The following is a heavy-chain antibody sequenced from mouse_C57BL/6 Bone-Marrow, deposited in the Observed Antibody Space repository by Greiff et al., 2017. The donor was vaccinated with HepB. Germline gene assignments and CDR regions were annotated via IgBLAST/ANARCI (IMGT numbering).Heavy chain of an antibody. D-gene: IGHD4-1*01. CDR1: GYTFTDYY. CDR3: ARGANWGLFAY. Sequence: VQLKQSGPVLVKPGASVKMSCKASGYTFTDYYMNWVKQSHGKSLEWIGVINPYNGGTSYNQKFKGKATLTVDKSSSTAYMELNSLTSEDSAVYYCARGANWGLFAYWGQGTLVTVSA. V-gene: IGHV1-19*01. CDR2: INPYNGGT. J-gene: IGHJ3*01.